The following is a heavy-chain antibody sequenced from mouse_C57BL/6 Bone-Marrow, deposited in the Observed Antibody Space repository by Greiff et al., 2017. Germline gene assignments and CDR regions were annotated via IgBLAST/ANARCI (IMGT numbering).Heavy chain of an antibody. Sequence: QVQLKQPGAELVKPGASVKLSCKASGYTFTSYWMHWVKQRPGQGLEWIGMIHPNSGSTNYNEKFKSKAKLTVDKSSSTAYMQLSSLTSEGSAVYYGARGARRGFAYWGQGTLVTVSA. J-gene: IGHJ3*01. V-gene: IGHV1-64*01. CDR3: ARGARRGFAY. D-gene: IGHD3-1*01. CDR2: IHPNSGST. CDR1: GYTFTSYW.